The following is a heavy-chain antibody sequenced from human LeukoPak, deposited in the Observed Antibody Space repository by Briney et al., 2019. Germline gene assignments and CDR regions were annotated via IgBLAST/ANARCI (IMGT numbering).Heavy chain of an antibody. CDR3: ARDHPGYSYGP. V-gene: IGHV3-11*01. J-gene: IGHJ5*02. Sequence: GGSLRLSCAASGFIFSDYYMSWIRQAPGKELEWVSYISSSGSTIHYADSLKGRFTISRDNAKNSLYLQMNSLRAEDTAVYYCARDHPGYSYGPWGQGTLVTVCS. D-gene: IGHD5-18*01. CDR2: ISSSGSTI. CDR1: GFIFSDYY.